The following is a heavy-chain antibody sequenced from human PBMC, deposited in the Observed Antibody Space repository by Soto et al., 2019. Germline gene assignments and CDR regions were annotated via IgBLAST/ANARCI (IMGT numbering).Heavy chain of an antibody. CDR1: EGSFRGYY. V-gene: IGHV4-34*01. Sequence: SDTYAVEEGSFRGYYGIWIRQPPGKGLEWIGEINHSGSTNYNPSLKSRVTISVDTSKNQFSLKLSSVTAADTAVYYCARTYYYYYRMDLCGQGTTVP. J-gene: IGHJ6*02. CDR2: INHSGST. CDR3: ARTYYYYYRMDL.